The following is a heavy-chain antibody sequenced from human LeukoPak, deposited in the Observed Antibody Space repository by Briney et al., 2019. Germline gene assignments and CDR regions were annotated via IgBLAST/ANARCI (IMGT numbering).Heavy chain of an antibody. CDR3: ARRAAALDS. CDR2: FHHSGNT. Sequence: SETLSLTCSVSGASISRYYWSWIRQPPGKGLEWIGYFHHSGNTNYSPTLSSRITMSVDTSKNQFSLRLNSVTAADTAIYYCARRAAALDSWGQGTLVTVSS. J-gene: IGHJ4*02. CDR1: GASISRYY. V-gene: IGHV4-59*12. D-gene: IGHD6-13*01.